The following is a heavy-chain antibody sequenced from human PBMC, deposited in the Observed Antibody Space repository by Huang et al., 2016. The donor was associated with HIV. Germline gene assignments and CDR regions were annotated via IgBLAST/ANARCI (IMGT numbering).Heavy chain of an antibody. V-gene: IGHV3-21*01. CDR1: GFTLTTFS. D-gene: IGHD4-17*01. Sequence: EVQLVESGGGLVKPGGSLRLSCAASGFTLTTFSMNWVRQAPGRGLRWVASINVPGTHIYYADSVEGRFTISRDNTRNSLYLQWNSLRAEDTAVYYCVRIGYGENSYGSGYFDPWGQGTLVAVSS. CDR3: VRIGYGENSYGSGYFDP. CDR2: INVPGTHI. J-gene: IGHJ5*02.